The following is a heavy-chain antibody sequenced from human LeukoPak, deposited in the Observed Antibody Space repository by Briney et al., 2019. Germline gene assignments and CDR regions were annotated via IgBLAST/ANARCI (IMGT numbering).Heavy chain of an antibody. CDR1: GFNINGYA. CDR3: SRLQVRYGMDV. CDR2: VRSKANNYAT. V-gene: IGHV3-73*01. Sequence: GGSLRLSCAASGFNINGYAMHWVRQASGKGLEWVGRVRSKANNYATAYAASVKGRFTISRDDSKNTAYLQIDSLKIEDTAVYYCSRLQVRYGMDVWGQGTTATVSS. J-gene: IGHJ6*02.